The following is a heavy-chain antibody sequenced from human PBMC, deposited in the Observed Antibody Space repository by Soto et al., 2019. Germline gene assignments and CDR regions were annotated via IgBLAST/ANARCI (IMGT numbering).Heavy chain of an antibody. V-gene: IGHV3-23*01. CDR2: ISAGGGIT. D-gene: IGHD3-9*01. Sequence: EVQLLESGGGLVQPGGSLRLSCAASGFMFSNYAMSWVRQAPGKGLEWVSAISAGGGITYYADSVRGRFTISRDNSKNTLYLEMNSLRAEDTALYYCAKEGRYFGWFPDYWGQGALVTVSS. CDR3: AKEGRYFGWFPDY. J-gene: IGHJ4*02. CDR1: GFMFSNYA.